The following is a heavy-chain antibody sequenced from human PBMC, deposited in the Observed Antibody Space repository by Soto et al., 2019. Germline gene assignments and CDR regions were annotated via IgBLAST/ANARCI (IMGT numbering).Heavy chain of an antibody. J-gene: IGHJ4*01. CDR2: ISPMFGAA. Sequence: QVQLVQSGAEMKKPGSSVKVSCQSSGGTFNTYAMTWVRQDPGQGPEWMGDISPMFGAANYAPKFQGRVTITADESTGTSYMQVSSLTSEDTAIYFCAMEVQVHTPAFVYWGHGTLVTVSS. CDR1: GGTFNTYA. V-gene: IGHV1-69*19. D-gene: IGHD3-10*01. CDR3: AMEVQVHTPAFVY.